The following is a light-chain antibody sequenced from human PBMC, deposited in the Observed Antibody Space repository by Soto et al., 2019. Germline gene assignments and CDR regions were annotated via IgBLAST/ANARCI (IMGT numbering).Light chain of an antibody. V-gene: IGLV2-14*01. CDR2: DVS. CDR1: SIDVVCYNY. CDR3: SSYTSTSTYV. Sequence: QSSLTHPASVSGSPGQSITISCPGTSIDVVCYNYVSWYQQHPGKAPKLMIYDVSNRPSGASNRFSGSQSGNTASLTYSVPQVEDGDVYYCSSYTSTSTYVFGTGTKATVL. J-gene: IGLJ1*01.